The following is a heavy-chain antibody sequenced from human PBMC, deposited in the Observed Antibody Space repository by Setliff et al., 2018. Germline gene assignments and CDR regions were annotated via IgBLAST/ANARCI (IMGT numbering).Heavy chain of an antibody. CDR3: AVSAVGSGDALDF. V-gene: IGHV3-23*01. Sequence: LRLSCAASGFTFSTYSMSWVRQAPGKGLEWVSAISGDSVYIYYADSVKGRFTISRDNSKNTLSLQMNNLRTEDTALYYCAVSAVGSGDALDFWGQGTMVTVSS. J-gene: IGHJ3*01. CDR1: GFTFSTYS. CDR2: ISGDSVYI. D-gene: IGHD3-10*01.